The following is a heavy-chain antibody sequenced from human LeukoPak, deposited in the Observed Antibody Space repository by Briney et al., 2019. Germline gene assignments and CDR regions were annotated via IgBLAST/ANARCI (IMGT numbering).Heavy chain of an antibody. V-gene: IGHV3-7*01. J-gene: IGHJ5*02. Sequence: PGGSLRLSCVVSGFTFSRYWMNWIRQAPGKGLEWVANIKEDGSEKHYVDSVKGRFTISRDNAKQSLNLEMNSLRVEDTAVYYCAKGARAGIVGANSWFDPWGQGTLVTVSS. CDR1: GFTFSRYW. CDR2: IKEDGSEK. CDR3: AKGARAGIVGANSWFDP. D-gene: IGHD1-26*01.